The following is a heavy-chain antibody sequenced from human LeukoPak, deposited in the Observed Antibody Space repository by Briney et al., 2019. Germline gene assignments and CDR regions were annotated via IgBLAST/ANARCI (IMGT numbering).Heavy chain of an antibody. D-gene: IGHD4-17*01. J-gene: IGHJ5*02. CDR2: IYTSGST. V-gene: IGHV4-39*07. Sequence: PSETLSLTCTFSGGSISSSNYYWGWIRQPPGQGLEWIGRIYTSGSTNYNPSLKSRVTMSVDTSKKQFSLKLSSVTAADTAVYYCARAGDYGDYVGWFDPWGQGTLVTVSS. CDR1: GGSISSSNYY. CDR3: ARAGDYGDYVGWFDP.